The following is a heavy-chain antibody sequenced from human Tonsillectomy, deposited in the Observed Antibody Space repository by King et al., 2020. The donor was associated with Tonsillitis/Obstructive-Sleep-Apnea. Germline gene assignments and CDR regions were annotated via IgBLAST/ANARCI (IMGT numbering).Heavy chain of an antibody. CDR1: GYSFTSYW. Sequence: QLVQSGAEVKKPGESLKISCKGSGYSFTSYWIGWVRQMPGKGLEWMGIIYPGDSDTRYSPSFQGQVTISADKSISTAYLQWSSLKASDTAMYYCARLDYSGGSCYSPTYYYYYYMDVWGKGTTVTVSS. D-gene: IGHD2-15*01. CDR2: IYPGDSDT. V-gene: IGHV5-51*01. CDR3: ARLDYSGGSCYSPTYYYYYYMDV. J-gene: IGHJ6*03.